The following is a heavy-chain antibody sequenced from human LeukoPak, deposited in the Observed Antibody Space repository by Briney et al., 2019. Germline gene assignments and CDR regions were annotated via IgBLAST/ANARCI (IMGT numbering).Heavy chain of an antibody. V-gene: IGHV6-1*01. J-gene: IGHJ4*02. CDR2: TYYRSKWYN. CDR1: GDSVSSKNGA. Sequence: SQTLSLTCAVSGDSVSSKNGAWNWIRQSPSRGLEWLGRTYYRSKWYNDYAESMEGRMTISQDTSKNQYSLHLNSVTPDDTADYCARDFGTTGWHTFDYWGQGTLVTVSS. CDR3: ARDFGTTGWHTFDY. D-gene: IGHD6-19*01.